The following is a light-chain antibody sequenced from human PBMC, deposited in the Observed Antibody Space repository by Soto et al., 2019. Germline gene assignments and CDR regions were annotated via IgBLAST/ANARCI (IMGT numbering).Light chain of an antibody. Sequence: QSVLTQPASVSGSPGRSITISCTGTSRDVGGYNYVAWYQQHPGKAPKLMIYNVSNRPSGVSNRFSGSKSGNTASLTISGLQAEDEADYYCTSYTNRYTYVFGTGTKVTVL. CDR2: NVS. J-gene: IGLJ1*01. V-gene: IGLV2-14*03. CDR3: TSYTNRYTYV. CDR1: SRDVGGYNY.